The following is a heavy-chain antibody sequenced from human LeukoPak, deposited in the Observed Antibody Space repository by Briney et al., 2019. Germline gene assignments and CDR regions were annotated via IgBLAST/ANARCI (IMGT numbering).Heavy chain of an antibody. CDR1: GYTFTSYD. Sequence: GASVKVSCKASGYTFTSYDINWVRQAPGQGLEWMGWMNPNSGNTGYAQKFQGRVTMTRTTSISTAYMELSSLRSEDTAMYYCARASAAAGTYYYYYGMDVWGQGTTVAVSS. V-gene: IGHV1-8*01. CDR2: MNPNSGNT. D-gene: IGHD6-13*01. J-gene: IGHJ6*02. CDR3: ARASAAAGTYYYYYGMDV.